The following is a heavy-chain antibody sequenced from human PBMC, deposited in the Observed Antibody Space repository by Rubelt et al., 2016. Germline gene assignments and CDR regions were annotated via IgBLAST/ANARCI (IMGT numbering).Heavy chain of an antibody. V-gene: IGHV4-59*08. Sequence: QVQLQESGPGLVKPSETLSLTCTVSGDSISSYYWSWIRQPPGKGLEWIGYIYNSGSTNYNPSLKSRVTISVDTSKNQFSLRSGCGTAADTAVEYCARQKTDSSGWYYWFDPWGQGTLVTVSS. J-gene: IGHJ5*02. D-gene: IGHD6-19*01. CDR3: ARQKTDSSGWYYWFDP. CDR2: IYNSGST. CDR1: GDSISSYY.